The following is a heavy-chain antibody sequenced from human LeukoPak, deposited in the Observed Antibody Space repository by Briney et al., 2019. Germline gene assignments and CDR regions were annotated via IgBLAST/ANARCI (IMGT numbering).Heavy chain of an antibody. V-gene: IGHV1-3*03. Sequence: ASVKVSCEASGYTFTSYTIHWVRQAPGQRLEWMGWINSGNGHTKYSQHFQGRVTITRDTSATTAYMELSSLRSEDMAVYYCTRGARFRSYGSGTYYTSLPFDPWGQGTLVTVSS. CDR2: INSGNGHT. D-gene: IGHD3-10*01. CDR3: TRGARFRSYGSGTYYTSLPFDP. J-gene: IGHJ5*02. CDR1: GYTFTSYT.